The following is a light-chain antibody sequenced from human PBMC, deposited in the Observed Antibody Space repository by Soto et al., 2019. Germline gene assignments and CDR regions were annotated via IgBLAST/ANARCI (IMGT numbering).Light chain of an antibody. Sequence: ALTQPASVSGSPGQSITISCTGTTSDLAGYNYVSWYQQYPGKAPKLMIYEVINRSSGVSNRFSGSKSANSASLTISGLQAEDEADYYCSSYTTTDTYVFGTGTKV. V-gene: IGLV2-14*01. CDR1: TSDLAGYNY. J-gene: IGLJ1*01. CDR2: EVI. CDR3: SSYTTTDTYV.